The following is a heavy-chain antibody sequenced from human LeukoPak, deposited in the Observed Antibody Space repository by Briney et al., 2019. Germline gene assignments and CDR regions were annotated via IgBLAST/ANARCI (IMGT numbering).Heavy chain of an antibody. CDR1: GFTFSSYS. V-gene: IGHV3-48*01. J-gene: IGHJ4*02. CDR3: ARPLTEGSDTPFDY. CDR2: ISSSSSTI. Sequence: GGSLRLSCAASGFTFSSYSMNWDRQAPGMGLEWVSYISSSSSTIYYADSVKGRFTISRDNAKNSLYLQMNSLRAEDTAVYYCARPLTEGSDTPFDYWGQGTLVTVSS.